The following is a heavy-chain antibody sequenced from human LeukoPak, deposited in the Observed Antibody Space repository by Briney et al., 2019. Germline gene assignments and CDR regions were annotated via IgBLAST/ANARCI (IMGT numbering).Heavy chain of an antibody. D-gene: IGHD6-25*01. Sequence: GGSLRLSCAASGFTFSSYAMHWVRQAPGKGLGWVAVISYDGSNKYYADSVKGRFTVSRDNARNSLYLQMNNLRAEDTAVFYCARGRLVGTAAGLFDPWGQGTLVTVSS. J-gene: IGHJ5*02. CDR2: ISYDGSNK. V-gene: IGHV3-30-3*01. CDR1: GFTFSSYA. CDR3: ARGRLVGTAAGLFDP.